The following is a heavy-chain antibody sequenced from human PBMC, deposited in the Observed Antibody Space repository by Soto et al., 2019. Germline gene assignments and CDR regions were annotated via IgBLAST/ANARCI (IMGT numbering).Heavy chain of an antibody. CDR1: GFTFSSYW. J-gene: IGHJ4*02. CDR2: INSDGSST. Sequence: GGSLRLSCAASGFTFSSYWMHWVRQAPGKGLVWVSRINSDGSSTSYADSVKGRFTISRDNAKNTLYLRMNSLRAEDTAVYYCARWDSSSWYNYFDYWGQGTLVTVSS. D-gene: IGHD6-13*01. CDR3: ARWDSSSWYNYFDY. V-gene: IGHV3-74*01.